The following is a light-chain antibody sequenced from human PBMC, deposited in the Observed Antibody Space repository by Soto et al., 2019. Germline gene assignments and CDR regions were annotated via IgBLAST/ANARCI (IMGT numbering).Light chain of an antibody. CDR1: TNDIGGYNY. CDR2: EVR. CDR3: CSYTISATLV. V-gene: IGLV2-14*01. Sequence: QSALTQPASVSGSPGQSITLSFSGTTNDIGGYNYVSWYQHHPGKVPKVIIYEVRNRPSGVSNRFSGSKSGNTASLTISGLQAEDEADYYCCSYTISATLVFGGGTKLTVL. J-gene: IGLJ3*02.